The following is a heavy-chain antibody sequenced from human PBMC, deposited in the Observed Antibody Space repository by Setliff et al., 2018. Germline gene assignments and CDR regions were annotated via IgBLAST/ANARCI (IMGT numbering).Heavy chain of an antibody. CDR2: IYISGST. CDR3: ARGGTYRYFDY. CDR1: GGSISGASIRSHY. Sequence: SETLSLTCTVSGGSISGASIRSHYWGWIRQPAGKGLEWIGRIYISGSTIYNPSLKSRVTMSVDTSKTQFSLKLNSMTTADTAVYYCARGGTYRYFDYWGQGALVTAPQ. J-gene: IGHJ4*02. V-gene: IGHV4-4*07.